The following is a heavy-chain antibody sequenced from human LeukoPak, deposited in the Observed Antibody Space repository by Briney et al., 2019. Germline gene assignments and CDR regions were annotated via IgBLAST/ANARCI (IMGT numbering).Heavy chain of an antibody. Sequence: SVKVSCKASGYTFTSYGISWVRQAPGQGLEWMGRIIPILGIANYAQKFQGRVTITADKSTSTAYMELSSLRSEDTAVYYCARRIAAAATGFDYWGQGTLVTVSS. CDR2: IIPILGIA. CDR1: GYTFTSYG. J-gene: IGHJ4*02. V-gene: IGHV1-69*04. CDR3: ARRIAAAATGFDY. D-gene: IGHD6-13*01.